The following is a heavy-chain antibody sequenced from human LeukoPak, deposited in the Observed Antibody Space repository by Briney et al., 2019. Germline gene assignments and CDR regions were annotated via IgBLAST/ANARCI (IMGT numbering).Heavy chain of an antibody. CDR2: ISGSGGST. J-gene: IGHJ4*02. Sequence: GGSLRLSCAASGFTFSSYAMSWVRQAPGKGLEWVSAISGSGGSTYYADSVKGRFTISRDNAKNSLYLQMNSLRAEDTAVYYCTSLPRFGSVGVWGQGTLVTVSS. V-gene: IGHV3-23*01. CDR3: TSLPRFGSVGV. D-gene: IGHD5-18*01. CDR1: GFTFSSYA.